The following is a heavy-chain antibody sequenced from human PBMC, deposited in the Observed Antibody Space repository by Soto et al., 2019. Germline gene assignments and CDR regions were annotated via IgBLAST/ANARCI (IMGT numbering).Heavy chain of an antibody. CDR1: GYTLTELS. J-gene: IGHJ5*02. CDR2: FDPEDGET. V-gene: IGHV1-24*01. D-gene: IGHD3-9*01. CDR3: ATMAGTYYDILTGYKNWFDP. Sequence: ASVKVSCKVSGYTLTELSTHWVRQAPGKGLEWMGGFDPEDGETIYAQKFQGRVTMTEDTSTDTAYMELSSLRSEDTAVYYCATMAGTYYDILTGYKNWFDPWGQGTLVTISS.